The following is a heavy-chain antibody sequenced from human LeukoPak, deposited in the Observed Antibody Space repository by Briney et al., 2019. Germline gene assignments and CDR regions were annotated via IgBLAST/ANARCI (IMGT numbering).Heavy chain of an antibody. J-gene: IGHJ4*02. CDR2: IYYSGST. CDR3: ARGRSTSCYPDY. V-gene: IGHV4-31*03. Sequence: PSETLSLTCTVSGGSISSGGYYWRWIRQHPGKGLEWIGYIYYSGSTYYNPSLKSRVTISVDTSKNQFSLKLSSVTAADTAVYYCARGRSTSCYPDYWGQGTLVTVSS. CDR1: GGSISSGGYY. D-gene: IGHD2-2*01.